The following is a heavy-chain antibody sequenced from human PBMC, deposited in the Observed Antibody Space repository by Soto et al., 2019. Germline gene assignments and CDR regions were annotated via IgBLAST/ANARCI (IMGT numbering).Heavy chain of an antibody. V-gene: IGHV1-2*02. CDR1: GYNLGAYY. Sequence: ASVKVSCPASGYNLGAYYTYWVRQAPGRGLEWVGLMDPITGGTDYEERLRDRVTMTRDTSINTAYMELSSLRSEDTAVYYCASIVNYNWILMQAFDIWGQGTLVTVSS. D-gene: IGHD1-20*01. CDR3: ASIVNYNWILMQAFDI. CDR2: MDPITGGT. J-gene: IGHJ3*02.